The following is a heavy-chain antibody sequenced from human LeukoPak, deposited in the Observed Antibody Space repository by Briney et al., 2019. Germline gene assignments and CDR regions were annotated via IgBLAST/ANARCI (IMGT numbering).Heavy chain of an antibody. CDR2: INPDGGNT. D-gene: IGHD2-15*01. CDR3: ARTTEGYCRGRSCYSYYYYMDV. CDR1: GYTFTNSY. J-gene: IGHJ6*03. Sequence: ASVKVSCKASGYTFTNSYIHWVRQAPGQVLEWMGLINPDGGNTNYAQNFQGRVTLTRDTSTSTVYMELSSLRSEDTAVYYCARTTEGYCRGRSCYSYYYYMDVWGKGTTVTVSS. V-gene: IGHV1-46*01.